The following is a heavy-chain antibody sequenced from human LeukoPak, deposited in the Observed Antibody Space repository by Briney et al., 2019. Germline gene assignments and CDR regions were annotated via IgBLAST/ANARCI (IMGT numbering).Heavy chain of an antibody. CDR2: ISGSGGST. CDR3: ATERGHDSSGYYYVVLSGDFDY. D-gene: IGHD3-22*01. Sequence: GGSLRLSCAASGFTFSSYAMSWVRQAPGKGLEWVSAISGSGGSTYYADSVKGRFTISRDNSKNTLYLQMNSLRAEDTAVYYCATERGHDSSGYYYVVLSGDFDYWGQGTLVTVSS. J-gene: IGHJ4*02. V-gene: IGHV3-23*01. CDR1: GFTFSSYA.